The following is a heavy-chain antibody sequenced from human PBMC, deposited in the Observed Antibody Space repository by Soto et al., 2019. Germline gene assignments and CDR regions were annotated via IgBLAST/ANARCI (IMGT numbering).Heavy chain of an antibody. D-gene: IGHD6-25*01. CDR3: ASLPPPSGLGC. CDR1: GYTFTTYS. J-gene: IGHJ4*02. Sequence: QVQLVQSGAEVKKPGASVKVSCTASGYTFTTYSINWVRQAPGQGLEWMGWINTYNGNTNSAQKFQGRLTMTTDTATSTAYMELRSLRSDDTAVYYCASLPPPSGLGCWGQGTLVTVSS. CDR2: INTYNGNT. V-gene: IGHV1-18*01.